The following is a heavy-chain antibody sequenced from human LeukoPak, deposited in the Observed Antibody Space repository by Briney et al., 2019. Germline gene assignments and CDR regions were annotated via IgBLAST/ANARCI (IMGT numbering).Heavy chain of an antibody. V-gene: IGHV4-59*08. J-gene: IGHJ3*02. CDR1: GGSISSYY. Sequence: SETLSLTCTVSGGSISSYYWSWIRQPPGKGLEWIGYIYYSGSTNYNPSLKSRVTISVDTSKNQFSLKLSSVTAADTAVYYCARHQLVGDAFDIWGLGTMVTVSS. CDR2: IYYSGST. D-gene: IGHD1-1*01. CDR3: ARHQLVGDAFDI.